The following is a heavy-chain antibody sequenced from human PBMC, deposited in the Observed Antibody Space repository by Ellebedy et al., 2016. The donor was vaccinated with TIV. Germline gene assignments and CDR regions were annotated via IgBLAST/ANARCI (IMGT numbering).Heavy chain of an antibody. CDR1: GFTFSSYW. J-gene: IGHJ4*02. D-gene: IGHD6-19*01. CDR3: ARVRSSGWSYFDY. CDR2: IKSDGSST. V-gene: IGHV3-74*01. Sequence: GESLKISCAASGFTFSSYWMHWVRQAPGKGLVWVSRIKSDGSSTSYADSVKGRFTISRDNAKNTLYLQMNSLRAEDTAVYYCARVRSSGWSYFDYWGQGTLVTVSS.